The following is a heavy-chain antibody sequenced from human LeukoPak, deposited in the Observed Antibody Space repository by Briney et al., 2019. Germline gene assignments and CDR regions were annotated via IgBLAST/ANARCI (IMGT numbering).Heavy chain of an antibody. Sequence: NASETLSLTCAVYGGSFSGYYWSWIRQPPGKGLEWIGEINHSGSTNYNPSLKSRVTISVDTSKNQFSLKLSSVTAADTAVYYCALYSSSAVGWFDPWGQGTLVTVSS. CDR2: INHSGST. CDR3: ALYSSSAVGWFDP. CDR1: GGSFSGYY. V-gene: IGHV4-34*01. D-gene: IGHD6-6*01. J-gene: IGHJ5*02.